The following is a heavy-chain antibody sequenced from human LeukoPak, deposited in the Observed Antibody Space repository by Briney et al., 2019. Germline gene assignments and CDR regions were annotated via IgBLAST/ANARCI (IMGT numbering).Heavy chain of an antibody. CDR1: GFTFSNFA. V-gene: IGHV3-23*01. J-gene: IGHJ4*02. CDR2: ISSSGGST. CDR3: AKGYYYLDY. Sequence: QPGGSLRLSCAASGFTFSNFAMSWVRQAPGKGLEWVSPISSSGGSTYYADSVKGRFTISRDNSKTTLHLQMNSLRAEDTAVYYCAKGYYYLDYWGQGTLVTVSS. D-gene: IGHD3-10*01.